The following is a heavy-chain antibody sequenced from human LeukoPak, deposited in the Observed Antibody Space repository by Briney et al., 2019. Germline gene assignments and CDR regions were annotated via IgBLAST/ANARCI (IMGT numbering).Heavy chain of an antibody. Sequence: GGSLRLSCAASGFIFSSYSMSWVRQAPGMGLEWVSVITGSGGNTYYADSVKGRFTISKDNSKNTVYLQMSSLRVDDTAVYYCAKAASSSWPSYYYGMDVWGQGTTVTVSS. V-gene: IGHV3-23*01. CDR3: AKAASSSWPSYYYGMDV. CDR1: GFIFSSYS. J-gene: IGHJ6*02. CDR2: ITGSGGNT. D-gene: IGHD6-13*01.